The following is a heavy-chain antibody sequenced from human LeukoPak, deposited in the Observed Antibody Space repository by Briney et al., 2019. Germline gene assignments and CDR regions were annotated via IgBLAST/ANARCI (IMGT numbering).Heavy chain of an antibody. V-gene: IGHV4-34*01. Sequence: PSETLSLTCAVYGGSFSGYYWSWIRQPPGKGLEWIGEINHSGSTNYNPSLKSRVTISVDTSKNQFSLKLSSVTAADTAVYYCASLFYGYYYGMDVWGQGTTVTVSS. CDR3: ASLFYGYYYGMDV. D-gene: IGHD5-18*01. J-gene: IGHJ6*02. CDR1: GGSFSGYY. CDR2: INHSGST.